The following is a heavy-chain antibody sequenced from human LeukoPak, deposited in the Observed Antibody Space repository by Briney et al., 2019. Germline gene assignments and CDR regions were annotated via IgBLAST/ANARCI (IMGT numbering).Heavy chain of an antibody. D-gene: IGHD3-10*01. CDR2: INHSGST. Sequence: SETLSLTCAVYGGSFSGYYWSWIRQPPGKGLEWIGEINHSGSTNYNPSLKSRVTISVDTSKNQFSLKLSSVTAADTAVYYCARSARGGPYYFDYWGQGTLVTVSS. CDR1: GGSFSGYY. J-gene: IGHJ4*02. CDR3: ARSARGGPYYFDY. V-gene: IGHV4-34*01.